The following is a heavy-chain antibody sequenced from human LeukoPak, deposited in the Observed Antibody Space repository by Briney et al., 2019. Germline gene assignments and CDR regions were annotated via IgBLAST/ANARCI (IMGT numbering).Heavy chain of an antibody. Sequence: ASVKVSCKASGYTFTTYHMHWVRQAPGQGLEWVGMIDTSDGNTNYAQKFQGRVTMTRDTSTSTVYMELSSLRSEDTAVYFCARVGGSGCYEFLFDYWGQGTLVTVSS. J-gene: IGHJ4*02. CDR2: IDTSDGNT. D-gene: IGHD3-10*01. V-gene: IGHV1-46*01. CDR1: GYTFTTYH. CDR3: ARVGGSGCYEFLFDY.